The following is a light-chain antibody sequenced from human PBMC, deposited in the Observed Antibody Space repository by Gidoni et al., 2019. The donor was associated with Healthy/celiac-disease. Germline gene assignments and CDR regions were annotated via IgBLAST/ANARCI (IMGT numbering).Light chain of an antibody. J-gene: IGKJ4*01. CDR1: QSFSSSY. CDR3: QQYGSSPLT. Sequence: IVLTHSPGTLSLSPGERATLSCMSSQSFSSSYLAWYQQKHGQAPRLLIYGSASSATGSPDRFSGSGGCTDLTLTISRLEPEDFAVYYCQQYGSSPLTFGGGTKVEIK. V-gene: IGKV3-20*01. CDR2: GSA.